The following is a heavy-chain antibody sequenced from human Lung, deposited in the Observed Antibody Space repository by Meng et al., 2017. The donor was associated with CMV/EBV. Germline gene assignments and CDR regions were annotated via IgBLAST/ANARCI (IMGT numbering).Heavy chain of an antibody. CDR2: ISYSGNT. CDR3: AREGGKGDYRDYRMYYGMDV. Sequence: SETLSLXCSLSGTSIRSSTYYWGWIRQPPGKGLEWIGSISYSGNTYYNPSLKSPVTISVDTSKNQFSLRLSSVTAADTAVYYCAREGGKGDYRDYRMYYGMDVWGQGTTVXVSS. V-gene: IGHV4-39*07. CDR1: GTSIRSSTYY. J-gene: IGHJ6*02. D-gene: IGHD4-11*01.